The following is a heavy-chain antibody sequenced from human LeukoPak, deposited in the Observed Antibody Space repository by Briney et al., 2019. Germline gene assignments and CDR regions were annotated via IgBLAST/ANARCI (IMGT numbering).Heavy chain of an antibody. Sequence: PGGSLRLSCAASGFTFKDFAMRWVRQAPGKGMEWVSGLVVDDATTGYAASVKGRFTISTDISHSTLYLQMNSLRAEDTALYYCAKDAIAGDGYWEFDSWGQGTLVTVSS. CDR2: LVVDDATT. V-gene: IGHV3-23*01. J-gene: IGHJ4*02. CDR3: AKDAIAGDGYWEFDS. CDR1: GFTFKDFA. D-gene: IGHD5-24*01.